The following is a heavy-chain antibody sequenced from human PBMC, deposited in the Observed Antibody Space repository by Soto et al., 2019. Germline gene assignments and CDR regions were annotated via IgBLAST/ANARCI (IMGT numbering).Heavy chain of an antibody. CDR3: ARDLRYSSSGFGMDNWFDP. J-gene: IGHJ5*02. CDR1: GGSISSGDYY. Sequence: SETLSLTCTVSGGSISSGDYYWSWIRQPPGKGLEWIGYIYYSGSTYYNPSLKSRVTISVDTSKNQFSLKLSSVTAADTAVYYCARDLRYSSSGFGMDNWFDPWGQGTLVTVS. V-gene: IGHV4-30-4*01. D-gene: IGHD6-6*01. CDR2: IYYSGST.